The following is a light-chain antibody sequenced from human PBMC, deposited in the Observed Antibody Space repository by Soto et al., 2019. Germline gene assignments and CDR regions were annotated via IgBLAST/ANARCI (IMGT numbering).Light chain of an antibody. V-gene: IGKV1-39*01. CDR3: QQSYTSPRT. CDR1: QSISSS. J-gene: IGKJ3*01. Sequence: DIQMTQSPSSLSASVGDRVTITCRASQSISSSLNWYQQKPGKAPKLLIYAASSLQSGVPSRFSGSGSGADFTLTISSLQPEDFATYYCQQSYTSPRTFGPGTKVDI. CDR2: AAS.